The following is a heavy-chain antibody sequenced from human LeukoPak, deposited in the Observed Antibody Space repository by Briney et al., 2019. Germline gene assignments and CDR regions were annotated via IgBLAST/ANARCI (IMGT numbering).Heavy chain of an antibody. D-gene: IGHD2-2*01. CDR2: INSDGSST. J-gene: IGHJ4*02. V-gene: IGHV3-74*01. CDR3: ARGGPAARSPFDY. Sequence: GGSLRLSCAASGFTFSSYWTHWVRQAPGKGLVWVSRINSDGSSTSYADSVKGRFTISRDNAKNTLYLQMNSLRAEDTAVYYCARGGPAARSPFDYWGQGTLVTVSS. CDR1: GFTFSSYW.